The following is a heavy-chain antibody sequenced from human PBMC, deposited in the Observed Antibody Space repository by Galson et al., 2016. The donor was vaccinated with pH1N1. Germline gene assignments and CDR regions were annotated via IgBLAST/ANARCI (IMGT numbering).Heavy chain of an antibody. V-gene: IGHV3-48*03. J-gene: IGHJ6*03. CDR3: ARDRLLRGVIVLPPYYYYLDV. CDR1: GLIFSAYE. CDR2: ISSSGSSI. Sequence: SLRLSCAASGLIFSAYEMNWVRQAPRKGLEWVSYISSSGSSIYYADSVKGRFTISRDNAKNSLYLQINSLRAEDTAVYYCARDRLLRGVIVLPPYYYYLDVWGKGTTVTVSS. D-gene: IGHD3-10*01.